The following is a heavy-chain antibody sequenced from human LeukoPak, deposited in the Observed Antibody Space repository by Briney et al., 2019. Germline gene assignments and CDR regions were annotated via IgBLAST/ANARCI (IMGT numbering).Heavy chain of an antibody. CDR2: AYGDGSSQ. J-gene: IGHJ4*02. V-gene: IGHV3-33*01. D-gene: IGHD3-22*01. Sequence: GGSLRLSCAASGFPFSGYGMHWVRQAPGKGLEWVAVAYGDGSSQYYADSVKGRFTISRDNAKNSLYLQMNSLRAEDTAVYYCARVHYYDSSGYYFSPYYFDYWGQGTLVTVSS. CDR3: ARVHYYDSSGYYFSPYYFDY. CDR1: GFPFSGYG.